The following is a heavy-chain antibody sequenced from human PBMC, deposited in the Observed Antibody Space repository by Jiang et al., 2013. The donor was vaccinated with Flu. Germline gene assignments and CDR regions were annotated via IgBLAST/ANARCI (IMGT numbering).Heavy chain of an antibody. CDR2: INPSGGST. J-gene: IGHJ4*02. Sequence: GAEVKKPGASVKVSCKASGYTFTSYYMHWVRQAPGQGLEWMGIINPSGGSTSYAQKFQGRVTMTRDTSTSTVYMELSSLRSEDTAVYYCASHSYYDSSGYQKYYFDYWGQGTLVTVSS. CDR3: ASHSYYDSSGYQKYYFDY. CDR1: GYTFTSYY. D-gene: IGHD3-22*01. V-gene: IGHV1-46*03.